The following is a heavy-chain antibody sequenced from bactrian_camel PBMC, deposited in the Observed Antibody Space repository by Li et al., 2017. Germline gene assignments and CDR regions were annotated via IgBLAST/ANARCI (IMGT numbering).Heavy chain of an antibody. J-gene: IGHJ6*01. CDR3: AKDNGHYCSASWCYVGGPFDS. D-gene: IGHD3*01. CDR1: GFVSSYYA. Sequence: VQLVESGGGLVQPGGSLRLSCAAPGFVSSYYALSWVRQAPGKGLEWVSGITGSGDSTYYADSVKGRFTVSRDNAKNTLYLQLNSLKTEDTAIYYCAKDNGHYCSASWCYVGGPFDSWGQGTQVTVS. CDR2: ITGSGDST. V-gene: IGHV3-1*01.